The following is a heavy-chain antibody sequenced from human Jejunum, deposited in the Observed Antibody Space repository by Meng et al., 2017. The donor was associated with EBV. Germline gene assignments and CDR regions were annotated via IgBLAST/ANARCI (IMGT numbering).Heavy chain of an antibody. Sequence: QRQESGTGLVKPSETLSLTCTVSGGSVSSGGYYWSWIRQPPGKGLEWIGYIYNSESTNYKSSLKSRVTISADTSKNQFSLRLSSVTAADTAVYYCARDQNGSYFAYWGQGTLVTVSS. V-gene: IGHV4-61*08. J-gene: IGHJ4*02. CDR2: IYNSEST. CDR1: GGSVSSGGYY. CDR3: ARDQNGSYFAY. D-gene: IGHD1-26*01.